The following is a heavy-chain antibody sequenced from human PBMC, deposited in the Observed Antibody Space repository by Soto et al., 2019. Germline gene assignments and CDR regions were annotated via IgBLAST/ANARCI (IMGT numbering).Heavy chain of an antibody. CDR2: ISKSDYT. V-gene: IGHV3-21*01. CDR3: AREDSIIIPAVSDF. J-gene: IGHJ4*02. D-gene: IGHD2-2*01. Sequence: LRLSCTVSGFAFNNYGINWVRQAPGQGLEWVSSISKSDYTYYSDSVKGRFTISRDNAKNSVSLQMNTLRVEDTAVYYCAREDSIIIPAVSDFWGQGTLVTVSS. CDR1: GFAFNNYG.